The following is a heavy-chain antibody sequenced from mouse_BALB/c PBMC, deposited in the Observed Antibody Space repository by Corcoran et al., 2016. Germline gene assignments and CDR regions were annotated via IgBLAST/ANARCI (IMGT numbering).Heavy chain of an antibody. V-gene: IGHV9-3-1*01. Sequence: QIQLVQSGPERKKPGETVKISCKASGYTFTNYGMNWVKQAPGKGLKWMGWINTYTGEPTYADDFKGRFAFSLETSASTAYLQINNLKNEDTATYFCARRGAVKVTYYAMDYWGQGTSVTVSS. D-gene: IGHD2-2*01. CDR2: INTYTGEP. CDR3: ARRGAVKVTYYAMDY. J-gene: IGHJ4*01. CDR1: GYTFTNYG.